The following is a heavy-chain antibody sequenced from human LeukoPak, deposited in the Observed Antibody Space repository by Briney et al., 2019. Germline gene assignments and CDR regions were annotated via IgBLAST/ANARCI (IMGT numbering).Heavy chain of an antibody. V-gene: IGHV3-53*01. CDR1: GFTVSSNY. D-gene: IGHD6-6*01. CDR2: IYSGGST. J-gene: IGHJ3*02. Sequence: GGSLRLSCAASGFTVSSNYMSWVRQAPGKGLEWVSVIYSGGSTYYADSVKGRFTISRDNSKITLYLQMNSLRAEDTAVYYCASGGIAARPFAFDIWGQGTMVTVSS. CDR3: ASGGIAARPFAFDI.